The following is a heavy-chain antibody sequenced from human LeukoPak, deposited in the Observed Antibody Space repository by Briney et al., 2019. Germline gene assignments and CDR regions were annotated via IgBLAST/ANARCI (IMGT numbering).Heavy chain of an antibody. CDR1: GGSISIGGYY. D-gene: IGHD4-17*01. V-gene: IGHV4-31*03. CDR3: ARDNGDYVDY. J-gene: IGHJ4*02. Sequence: SETLCLTCTVSGGSISIGGYYWSWIRQHPGKGLEWIGYIYYSGSTYYNPSLKSRVTISVDTSKNQFSLKLSSVTAADTAVYHCARDNGDYVDYWGQGTLVTASS. CDR2: IYYSGST.